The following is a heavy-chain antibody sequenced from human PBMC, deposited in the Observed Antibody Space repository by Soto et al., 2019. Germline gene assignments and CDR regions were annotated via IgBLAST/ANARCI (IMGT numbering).Heavy chain of an antibody. V-gene: IGHV1-18*01. Sequence: ASVKVSCKTSGYTFNTYGINWVRQAPGQGLEWMGWINPYNANTNYAQKLQGRVTMTTDTSTSTAYMDLRGLTSDDTAVYYCARDRVAGIWGDAFDIWGQGTMVTVSS. CDR3: ARDRVAGIWGDAFDI. J-gene: IGHJ3*02. CDR2: INPYNANT. CDR1: GYTFNTYG. D-gene: IGHD3-16*01.